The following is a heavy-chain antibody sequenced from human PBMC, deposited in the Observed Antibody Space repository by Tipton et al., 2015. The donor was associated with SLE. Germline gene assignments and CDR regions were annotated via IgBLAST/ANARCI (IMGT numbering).Heavy chain of an antibody. J-gene: IGHJ4*02. D-gene: IGHD4-17*01. Sequence: TLSLTCTVSGASISSSNYYWGWIRQSPGKGLEGIGSIYYTGSTYYNPSLKSRVSISGDTSKNQFSLKLSSVTPADTAVYYCATLSLPHADYEMNWGQGTLVTVSS. V-gene: IGHV4-39*07. CDR3: ATLSLPHADYEMN. CDR2: IYYTGST. CDR1: GASISSSNYY.